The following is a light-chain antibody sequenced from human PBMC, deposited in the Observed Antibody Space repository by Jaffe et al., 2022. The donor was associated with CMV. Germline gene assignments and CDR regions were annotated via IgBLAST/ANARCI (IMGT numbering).Light chain of an antibody. V-gene: IGKV3-11*01. CDR3: QQRSNWPPYT. CDR1: QNIGNF. J-gene: IGKJ2*01. CDR2: DAS. Sequence: ESVLTQSPGTLSLSPGERATLSCRASQNIGNFLAWYQHKPGQAPRLLIYDASIRATGIPARFSGSGSGTDFTLTISSLEPEDLAVYYCQQRSNWPPYTFGQGTKLEIK.